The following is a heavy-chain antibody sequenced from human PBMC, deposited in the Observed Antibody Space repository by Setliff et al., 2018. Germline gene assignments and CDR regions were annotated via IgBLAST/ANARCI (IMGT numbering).Heavy chain of an antibody. V-gene: IGHV4-34*01. CDR2: INHSGST. D-gene: IGHD5-18*01. CDR3: ARGRIQLWKYYFDY. J-gene: IGHJ4*02. Sequence: SETLSLTCAVYGGSFSGYYWSWIRQPPGKGLEWIGEINHSGSTNYNPSLKSRVTISVDTSKNQFSLKLSSVTAADTAVYYCARGRIQLWKYYFDYWGQGTLVTVPQ. CDR1: GGSFSGYY.